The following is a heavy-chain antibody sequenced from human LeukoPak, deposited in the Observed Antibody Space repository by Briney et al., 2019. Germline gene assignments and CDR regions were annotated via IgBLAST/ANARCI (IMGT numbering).Heavy chain of an antibody. D-gene: IGHD4-11*01. J-gene: IGHJ4*02. CDR3: ATPGGLDSNYVFDY. CDR1: GYTFTGYY. Sequence: ASVQVSCKASGYTFTGYYMHWVRQAPGQGLEWLGWINPNSGGTNYAQKFQGRVTMTRDTSISTAYMEVSRLRSDDTAVYYCATPGGLDSNYVFDYWGQGTLVTVSS. V-gene: IGHV1-2*02. CDR2: INPNSGGT.